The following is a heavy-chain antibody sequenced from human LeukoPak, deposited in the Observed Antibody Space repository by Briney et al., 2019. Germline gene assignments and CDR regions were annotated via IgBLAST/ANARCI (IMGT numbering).Heavy chain of an antibody. CDR1: GYAFTSYG. D-gene: IGHD3-10*01. Sequence: ASVKVSCKASGYAFTSYGISWVRQAPGQGLEWMGWISAYNGNTNYAQKLQGRVTMTTDTSTSTAYMELRSLRSDDTAVYYCARSSYYYGRRAFDIWGQGTMVTVSS. CDR2: ISAYNGNT. J-gene: IGHJ3*02. CDR3: ARSSYYYGRRAFDI. V-gene: IGHV1-18*01.